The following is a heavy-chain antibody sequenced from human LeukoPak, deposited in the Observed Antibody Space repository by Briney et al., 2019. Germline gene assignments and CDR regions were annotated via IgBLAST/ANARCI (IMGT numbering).Heavy chain of an antibody. CDR3: ARDSPSGWFGELSSYYYYYMDV. CDR1: GGSISSYY. D-gene: IGHD3-10*01. Sequence: SETLSLTCTVSGGSISSYYWSWIRQPAGKGLEWIGRIYTSGSTNYNPSLKSRVTMSVDTSKNQFSLKLSSVTAADTAAYYCARDSPSGWFGELSSYYYYYMDVWGKGTTVTISS. CDR2: IYTSGST. J-gene: IGHJ6*03. V-gene: IGHV4-4*07.